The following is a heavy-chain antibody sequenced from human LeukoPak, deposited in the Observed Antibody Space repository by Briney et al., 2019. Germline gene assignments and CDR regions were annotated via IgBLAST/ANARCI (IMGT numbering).Heavy chain of an antibody. CDR2: IKSDGSSI. CDR1: GFTFSSYG. D-gene: IGHD3-10*01. V-gene: IGHV3-74*01. Sequence: GGSLRLSCAASGFTFSSYGMHWVRQAPGKGLEWVSRIKSDGSSIRYADSVKGRFTISRDNAKNSLYLQMSSLRAEDTAVYYCAREGGRPGYFGSGSPWGQGTLGTVSS. J-gene: IGHJ4*02. CDR3: AREGGRPGYFGSGSP.